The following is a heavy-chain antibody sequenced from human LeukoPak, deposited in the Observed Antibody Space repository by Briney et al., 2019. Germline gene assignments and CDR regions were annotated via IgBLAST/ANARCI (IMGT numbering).Heavy chain of an antibody. CDR3: ARAIRYGIAAAGTIDY. Sequence: GGSLRLSCAASGFTFSSYSMNWVRQAPGKGLEWVSSTSSSSSYIYYADSVKGRFTISRDNAKNSLYLQMNSLRAEDTAVYYCARAIRYGIAAAGTIDYWGQGTLVTVSS. CDR2: TSSSSSYI. CDR1: GFTFSSYS. D-gene: IGHD6-13*01. V-gene: IGHV3-21*01. J-gene: IGHJ4*02.